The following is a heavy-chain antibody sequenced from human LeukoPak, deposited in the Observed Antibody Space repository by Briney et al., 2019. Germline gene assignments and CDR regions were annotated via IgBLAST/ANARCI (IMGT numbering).Heavy chain of an antibody. CDR3: ARARYSSYYFDY. CDR1: GFIFSSYA. Sequence: GRSLRLSCGASGFIFSSYAMHWVRQAPGKGLEWVAIISYDGNNISYVDYVKGRFTISRDNSKNTLYLQMNSLRAEDTAVYYCARARYSSYYFDYWGQGTLVTVSS. V-gene: IGHV3-30*14. J-gene: IGHJ4*02. CDR2: ISYDGNNI. D-gene: IGHD6-13*01.